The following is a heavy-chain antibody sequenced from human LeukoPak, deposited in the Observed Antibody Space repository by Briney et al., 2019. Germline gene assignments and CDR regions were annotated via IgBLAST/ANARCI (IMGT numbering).Heavy chain of an antibody. D-gene: IGHD6-19*01. V-gene: IGHV4-34*01. CDR1: GGSFSDYY. Sequence: PSETLSLTCVVYGGSFSDYYWTWVRQPPGKGLEWIGEINHSGATKYNPSLKSRVTISIDTSNNQFSLKLNSVTAADTAVYYCARGEGTLAGRRWPYSFNYYVDVWGKGTTVTVSS. CDR3: ARGEGTLAGRRWPYSFNYYVDV. CDR2: INHSGAT. J-gene: IGHJ6*03.